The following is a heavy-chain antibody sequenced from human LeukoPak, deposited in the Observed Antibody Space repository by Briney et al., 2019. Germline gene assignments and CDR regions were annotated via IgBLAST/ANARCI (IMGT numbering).Heavy chain of an antibody. Sequence: GGSLRLSCAASGFIVSSEYMSWVRQAPGKGLEWVSVIYSGGSTYYADSVKGRFTISRDNSKNTLSLQMNSLRLEDTAVYYCAKDSWSRNGIYDPFDIWGQGTMVTVSS. CDR2: IYSGGST. CDR3: AKDSWSRNGIYDPFDI. J-gene: IGHJ3*02. CDR1: GFIVSSEY. V-gene: IGHV3-53*01. D-gene: IGHD2-8*01.